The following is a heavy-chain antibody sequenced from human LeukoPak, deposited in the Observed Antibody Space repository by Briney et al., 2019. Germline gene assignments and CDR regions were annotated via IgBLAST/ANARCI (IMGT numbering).Heavy chain of an antibody. CDR2: INHSGST. J-gene: IGHJ4*02. Sequence: SETLSLTCAVYGGSFSGYYWSWIRQPPGKGLEWIGEINHSGSTNYNPSLKSRVTISIDTSKNQFSLKLSSMTAADTAVYYCATTRGYWGQGTLVTVSS. CDR1: GGSFSGYY. V-gene: IGHV4-34*01. D-gene: IGHD3-10*01. CDR3: ATTRGY.